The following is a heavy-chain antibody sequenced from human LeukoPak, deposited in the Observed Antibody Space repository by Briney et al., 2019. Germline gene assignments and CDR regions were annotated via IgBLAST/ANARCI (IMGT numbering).Heavy chain of an antibody. V-gene: IGHV4-34*01. CDR1: GGSFSGYY. CDR3: AAGNPDAFDI. J-gene: IGHJ3*02. CDR2: INHSGST. Sequence: SETLSLTCAVYGGSFSGYYWSWIRQPPGKGLEWIGEINHSGSTNYNPSLKSRVTISVDTSKNQLSLKLSSVTAADTAVYYCAAGNPDAFDIWGQGTMVTVSS. D-gene: IGHD1-14*01.